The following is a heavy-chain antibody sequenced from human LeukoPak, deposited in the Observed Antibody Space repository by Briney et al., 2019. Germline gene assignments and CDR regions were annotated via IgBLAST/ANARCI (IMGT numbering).Heavy chain of an antibody. Sequence: SETLSLTCDVSGVSFSTYYWSWIRQSPDKGLEWIGEVNHSGYTNLNPSLKSRVTISVDTSKNQFSLKLSSVTAADTAVYYCARQLYGSDYWGQGTLVTVSS. D-gene: IGHD2-2*02. CDR2: VNHSGYT. CDR3: ARQLYGSDY. CDR1: GVSFSTYY. J-gene: IGHJ4*02. V-gene: IGHV4-34*01.